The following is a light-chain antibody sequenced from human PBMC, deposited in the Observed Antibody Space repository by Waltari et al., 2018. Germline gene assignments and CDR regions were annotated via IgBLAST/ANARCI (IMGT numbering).Light chain of an antibody. Sequence: QSALTQPASVSGSPGQSITISCTGTGRDVGGYDYVSWYQRHPGKLPKVMIYDVNTSPSGVSDRFSGSKSRYTASLSFSGLQAQDWAYYCGRLYTSSSAICVFGIGTKVTLL. CDR2: DVN. CDR3: RLYTSSSAICV. V-gene: IGLV2-14*01. J-gene: IGLJ1*01. CDR1: GRDVGGYDY.